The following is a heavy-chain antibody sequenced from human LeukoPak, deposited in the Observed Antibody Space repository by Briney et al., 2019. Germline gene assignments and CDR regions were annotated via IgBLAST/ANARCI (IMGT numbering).Heavy chain of an antibody. V-gene: IGHV3-48*02. CDR1: RFTFSSYS. CDR3: ARDQYDSSGYSSFDAFDI. CDR2: ISSRGGSI. J-gene: IGHJ3*02. Sequence: GGSLRLSCAASRFTFSSYSMNWVRQAPGKGLEWVSYISSRGGSIYYADSVKGRFTISRDNAKNSLYLQMSSLRDEDTAVYYCARDQYDSSGYSSFDAFDIWGQGTMVTVSS. D-gene: IGHD3-22*01.